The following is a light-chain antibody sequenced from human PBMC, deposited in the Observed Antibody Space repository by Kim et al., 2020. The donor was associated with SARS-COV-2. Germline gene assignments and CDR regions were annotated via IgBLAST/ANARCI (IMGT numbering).Light chain of an antibody. CDR2: GAS. CDR3: QKYGSART. Sequence: LSQGERASLSCRASQSVSISYLAGYQKKPGQAPRLLIYGASSRATGIPDRFSGSGSGTDFTLTISRLEPEDFAVYYCQKYGSARTFGQGTKVDIK. V-gene: IGKV3-20*01. J-gene: IGKJ1*01. CDR1: QSVSISY.